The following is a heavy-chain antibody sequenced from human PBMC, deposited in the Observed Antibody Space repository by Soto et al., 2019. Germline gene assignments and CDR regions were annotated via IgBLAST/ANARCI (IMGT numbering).Heavy chain of an antibody. J-gene: IGHJ1*01. CDR2: ISYDGNNK. V-gene: IGHV3-30*03. D-gene: IGHD4-17*01. CDR1: GFTFSDYG. CDR3: ARALLDYGGNSEGLLLYFHH. Sequence: GGSLRLSCAPSGFTFSDYGMHWVRQAPGKGLEWVAVISYDGNNKFYADSVKGRFTISRDNSKNTLYLQMNRLRPEDTAVYYCARALLDYGGNSEGLLLYFHHWGQGTLVTVSS.